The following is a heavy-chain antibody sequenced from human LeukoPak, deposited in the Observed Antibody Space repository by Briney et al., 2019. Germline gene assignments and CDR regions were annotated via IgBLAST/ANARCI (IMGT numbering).Heavy chain of an antibody. D-gene: IGHD1-1*01. V-gene: IGHV4-61*02. J-gene: IGHJ3*02. Sequence: SQTLSLTCTVSGGSISSGSYYWSWIRQPAGKGLEWIGRIYTSGSTNYNPSLKSRVTISVDTSKNQFSLKLSSVTAADTAVYYCVRDVAGSDAFDIWGQGTMVTVSS. CDR2: IYTSGST. CDR1: GGSISSGSYY. CDR3: VRDVAGSDAFDI.